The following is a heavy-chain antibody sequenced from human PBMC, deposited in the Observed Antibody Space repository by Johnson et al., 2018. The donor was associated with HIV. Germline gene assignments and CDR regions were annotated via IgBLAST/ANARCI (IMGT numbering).Heavy chain of an antibody. CDR2: IKSTTDGGTT. Sequence: VQLVESGGGLVQPGGSLRLSCGASGFSVSINHLNWVRQAPGKGLEWVDRIKSTTDGGTTDHAAPMKGRFSISRDDSKNTLYLQMNSLKTEDTAVYYCATGFGPAFDIWGRGTMVTVSS. J-gene: IGHJ3*02. CDR1: GFSVSINH. V-gene: IGHV3-15*01. CDR3: ATGFGPAFDI. D-gene: IGHD3-16*01.